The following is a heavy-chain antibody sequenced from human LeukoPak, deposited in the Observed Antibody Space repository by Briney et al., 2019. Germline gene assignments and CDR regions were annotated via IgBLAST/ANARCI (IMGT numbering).Heavy chain of an antibody. Sequence: PGGSLRLSCAASGFTFSSYWMSWVRQAPGKGLEWVANIKQDGSEKYYVDSVKGRFTIPRDNAKNSLYLQMNSLRAEDTAVYYCASYCLSTRCQEPHVYWGQGTLVTVSS. D-gene: IGHD2-2*01. V-gene: IGHV3-7*05. CDR1: GFTFSSYW. J-gene: IGHJ4*02. CDR2: IKQDGSEK. CDR3: ASYCLSTRCQEPHVY.